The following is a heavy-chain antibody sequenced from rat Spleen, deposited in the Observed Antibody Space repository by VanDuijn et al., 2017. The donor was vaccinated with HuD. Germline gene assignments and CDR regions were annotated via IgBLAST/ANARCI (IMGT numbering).Heavy chain of an antibody. D-gene: IGHD1-9*01. CDR1: GFTFSDYY. CDR2: ISYEGSST. CDR3: TTGDYGYTRLFVY. Sequence: EVQLVESGGGLVHPGRSMKLSCVASGFTFSDYYMAWVRQAPKKGLEWVASISYEGSSTYYGDSVKGRFTISRDTAQNTLYLQMNSLRSEDTATYYCTTGDYGYTRLFVYWGQGTLVTVSS. V-gene: IGHV5-22*01. J-gene: IGHJ3*01.